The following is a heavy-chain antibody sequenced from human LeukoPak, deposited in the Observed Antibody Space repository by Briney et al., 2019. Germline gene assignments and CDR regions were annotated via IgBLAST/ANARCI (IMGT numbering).Heavy chain of an antibody. CDR2: INHSGST. V-gene: IGHV4-34*01. CDR1: GFTFSSYG. J-gene: IGHJ6*03. Sequence: GSLRLSCAASGFTFSSYGMHWVRQAPGKGLEWIGEINHSGSTNYNPSLKSRVTISVDTSKNQFSLKLSSVTAADTAVYFCAGGRVSSSSWSSTYYYYFYIDVWGKGTTVTVSS. CDR3: AGGRVSSSSWSSTYYYYFYIDV. D-gene: IGHD6-13*01.